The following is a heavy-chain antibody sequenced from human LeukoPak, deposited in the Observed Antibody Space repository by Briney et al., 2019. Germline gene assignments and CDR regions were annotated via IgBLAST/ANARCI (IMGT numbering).Heavy chain of an antibody. J-gene: IGHJ6*03. CDR2: ISSSGSTI. D-gene: IGHD1-26*01. Sequence: GGSLRLSCAASGFTFSSYEMNWVRQAPGKGLEWVSYISSSGSTIYYADSVKGRFTISRDNAKNSLYLQMNSLRAEDTAVYYCARDPYSGSYGNYYYYFMDVWGKGTTVTVSS. CDR1: GFTFSSYE. CDR3: ARDPYSGSYGNYYYYFMDV. V-gene: IGHV3-48*03.